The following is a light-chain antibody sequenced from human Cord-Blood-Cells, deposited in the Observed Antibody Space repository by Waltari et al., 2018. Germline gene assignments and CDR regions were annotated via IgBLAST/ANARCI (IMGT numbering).Light chain of an antibody. Sequence: ELVMTQSPATLSVSPGERAPLSCRASQSFSSNLAWYQQKPGQAPRPLIYGASTRATGIPARFSGSGSGTEFTLTISSLQSEDFAVYYCQQYNNWPPLTFGGGTKVEIK. CDR2: GAS. J-gene: IGKJ4*01. CDR1: QSFSSN. V-gene: IGKV3-15*01. CDR3: QQYNNWPPLT.